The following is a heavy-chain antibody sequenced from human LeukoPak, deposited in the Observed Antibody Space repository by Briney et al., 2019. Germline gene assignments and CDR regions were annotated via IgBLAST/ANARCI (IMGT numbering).Heavy chain of an antibody. CDR1: GDSISSGGYW. CDR2: ISYGGKA. V-gene: IGHV4-31*11. CDR3: ARGATYYDYVWGSYRPHNWFDP. J-gene: IGHJ5*02. D-gene: IGHD3-16*02. Sequence: PSKTLSLTCAVSGDSISSGGYWWSWIRQHPGKGPEWIGYISYGGKADYNPSLKSRVAISADTPKNQFSLKLSSVTAADTAVYYCARGATYYDYVWGSYRPHNWFDPWGQGTLVTVSS.